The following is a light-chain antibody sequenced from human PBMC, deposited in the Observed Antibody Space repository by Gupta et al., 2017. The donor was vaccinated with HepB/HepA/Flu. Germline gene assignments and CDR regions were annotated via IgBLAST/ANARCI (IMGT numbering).Light chain of an antibody. V-gene: IGKV1-39*01. J-gene: IGKJ1*01. CDR2: AAS. Sequence: QLTQSLSSLSASVGERVTITCRARQSISRYLNWYQQKPGKAPKLLIYAASSLESGVPSRFSGSGSGTDFTLTISRLQPEDFAIYYCQQKDSSPWTFGQGTKVEIK. CDR3: QQKDSSPWT. CDR1: QSISRY.